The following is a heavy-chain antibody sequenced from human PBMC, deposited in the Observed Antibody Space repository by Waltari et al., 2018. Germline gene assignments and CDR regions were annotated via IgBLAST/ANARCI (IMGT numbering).Heavy chain of an antibody. D-gene: IGHD3-3*01. Sequence: EVQLLESGGGLVQPGGSLRLSCAASGFTFSSYAMSWVRQAPGKGLEWVSAIRGSGGSTYYADSVKGRFTISRDNSKNTLYLQMNSLRAEDTAVYYCAKDLSDYDFWSGYPSYFDYWGQGTLVTVSS. J-gene: IGHJ4*02. CDR2: IRGSGGST. CDR3: AKDLSDYDFWSGYPSYFDY. V-gene: IGHV3-23*01. CDR1: GFTFSSYA.